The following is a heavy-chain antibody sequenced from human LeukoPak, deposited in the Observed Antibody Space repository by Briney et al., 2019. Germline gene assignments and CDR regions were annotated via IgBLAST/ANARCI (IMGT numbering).Heavy chain of an antibody. V-gene: IGHV3-23*01. CDR1: GFTFSSYA. J-gene: IGHJ4*02. Sequence: GGSLRLSCAASGFTFSSYAMSWVRQAPGKGLEWVSSIIVSGGSTYYADSVQGRFTISRDNSKNTLYLQMNSLRAEDTAVYYCAKGDYFDYWGQGTLVTVSS. CDR3: AKGDYFDY. CDR2: IIVSGGST.